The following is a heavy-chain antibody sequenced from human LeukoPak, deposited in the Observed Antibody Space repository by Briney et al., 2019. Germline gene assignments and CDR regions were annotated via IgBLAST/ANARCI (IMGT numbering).Heavy chain of an antibody. CDR1: GYTFISYD. CDR3: ARGYSSGLSI. CDR2: MNPNSGNT. V-gene: IGHV1-8*01. J-gene: IGHJ3*02. Sequence: ASVKVSCKASGYTFISYDINWVRQATGRGLEWMGWMNPNSGNTGYAQKFQGRVTMTRNTSISTAYMELRSLRSEDTAVYYCARGYSSGLSIWGQGTMVTVSS. D-gene: IGHD6-19*01.